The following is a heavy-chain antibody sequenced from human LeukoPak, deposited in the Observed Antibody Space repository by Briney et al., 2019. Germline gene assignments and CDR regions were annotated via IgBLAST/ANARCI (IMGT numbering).Heavy chain of an antibody. CDR1: GGSISSRY. CDR3: ARGGSIVGATPHDAFDI. V-gene: IGHV4-59*11. CDR2: IYYSGST. D-gene: IGHD1-26*01. J-gene: IGHJ3*02. Sequence: SETLSLTCTVSGGSISSRYWSWIRQPPGKGLEWIGYIYYSGSTNYNPSLKSRVAISVDTSKNQVSLRLSSVTAADTAVYYCARGGSIVGATPHDAFDIWGQGTVVTVS.